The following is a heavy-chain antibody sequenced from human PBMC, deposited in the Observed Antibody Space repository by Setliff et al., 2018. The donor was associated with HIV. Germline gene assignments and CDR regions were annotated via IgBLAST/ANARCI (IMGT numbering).Heavy chain of an antibody. CDR2: INPSGGST. V-gene: IGHV1-46*01. CDR1: GYTFTSYY. CDR3: ARWHSYYDFWSGYYRYYMDV. J-gene: IGHJ6*03. D-gene: IGHD3-3*01. Sequence: ASVKVSCKASGYTFTSYYMHWVRQAPGQGLEWMGIINPSGGSTSYAQKFQGRVTMTRDTSTSTVYMELSSLRSEDTAVYYCARWHSYYDFWSGYYRYYMDVWGKGSTVTVSS.